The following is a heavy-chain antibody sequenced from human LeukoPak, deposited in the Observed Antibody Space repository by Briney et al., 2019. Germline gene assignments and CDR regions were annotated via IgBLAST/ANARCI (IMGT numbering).Heavy chain of an antibody. CDR1: GFTFSSYA. CDR3: AKGLRYCSGVTCYKDNY. V-gene: IGHV3-23*01. D-gene: IGHD2-15*01. CDR2: ISGSGGST. J-gene: IGHJ4*02. Sequence: GGSLRLSCAASGFTFSSYAMSWVRQAPGKGLEWVSTISGSGGSTYYADSVKGRFTLSRDNSKNTLYLQMNSLRAEDTAVYYCAKGLRYCSGVTCYKDNYWGQGTLVTVSS.